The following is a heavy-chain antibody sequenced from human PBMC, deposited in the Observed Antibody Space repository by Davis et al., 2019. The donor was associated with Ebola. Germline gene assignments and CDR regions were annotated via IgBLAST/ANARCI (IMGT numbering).Heavy chain of an antibody. CDR1: GFTFSSYS. CDR3: ARDSYGMDV. J-gene: IGHJ6*02. CDR2: ISSSSSHI. V-gene: IGHV3-21*01. Sequence: GESLKISCEVSGFTFSSYSMNWVRQAPGKGLEWVSSISSSSSHIYYANSVKGRFTISRNNAKNSVYLQMNSLRAEDTAVYYCARDSYGMDVWGQGTTVTVSS.